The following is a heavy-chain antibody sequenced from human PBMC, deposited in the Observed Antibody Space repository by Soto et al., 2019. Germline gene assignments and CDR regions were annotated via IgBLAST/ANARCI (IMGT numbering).Heavy chain of an antibody. V-gene: IGHV3-53*02. Sequence: EVQLVETGGGLIQPGGSLRLSCAASGFTVSSNYMSWVRQAPGKGLEWVSVIYSGGSTYYADSVKGRFTISRDNAKNTLYLQMNSRRAEDTAVYYSARDSGSDNYFDSWGPGTLVTVSS. CDR2: IYSGGST. CDR3: ARDSGSDNYFDS. J-gene: IGHJ4*02. D-gene: IGHD1-26*01. CDR1: GFTVSSNY.